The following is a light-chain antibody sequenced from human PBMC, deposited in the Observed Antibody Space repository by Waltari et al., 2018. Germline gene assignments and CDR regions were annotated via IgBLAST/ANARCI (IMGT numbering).Light chain of an antibody. CDR3: VLYMGSGSYWV. V-gene: IGLV8-61*01. J-gene: IGLJ3*02. CDR1: SGPVSTSYF. Sequence: QTVVTQEPSFSVSPGGTVTLTCGLSSGPVSTSYFPSWYQQTPGQAPRTLIYSTNTCSSGVPDRFSGSILGNKAALTITGAQADDESDYYCVLYMGSGSYWVFGGGTKLTVL. CDR2: STN.